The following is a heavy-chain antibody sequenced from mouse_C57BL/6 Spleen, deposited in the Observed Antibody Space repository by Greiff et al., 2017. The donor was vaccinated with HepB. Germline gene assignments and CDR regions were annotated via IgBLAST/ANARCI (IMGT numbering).Heavy chain of an antibody. J-gene: IGHJ2*01. Sequence: EVQLQQSGPELVKPGASVKISCKASGYSFTGYYMNWVKQSPEKSLEWIGEINPSTGGTTYNQKFKAKATLTVDKSSSTAYMQLKSLTSEDSAVYYCARSDGPYYFDYWGQGTTLTVSS. CDR1: GYSFTGYY. D-gene: IGHD2-3*01. CDR3: ARSDGPYYFDY. CDR2: INPSTGGT. V-gene: IGHV1-42*01.